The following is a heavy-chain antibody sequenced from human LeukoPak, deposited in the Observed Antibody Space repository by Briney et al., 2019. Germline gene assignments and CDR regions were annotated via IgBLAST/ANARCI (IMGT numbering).Heavy chain of an antibody. CDR2: ISYDGSNK. J-gene: IGHJ4*02. CDR3: ARRASTNIPGY. CDR1: GFTFSSYA. D-gene: IGHD2/OR15-2a*01. Sequence: GGSLRLSCAASGFTFSSYAMHWVRQAPGKGLEWVAVISYDGSNKYYADSVKGRFTISRDNSKNTLYLQMNSLRAEDTAVYYCARRASTNIPGYWGQGTLVTVSS. V-gene: IGHV3-30-3*01.